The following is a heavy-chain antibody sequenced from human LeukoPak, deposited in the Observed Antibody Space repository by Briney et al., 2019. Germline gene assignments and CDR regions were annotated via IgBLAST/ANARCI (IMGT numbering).Heavy chain of an antibody. Sequence: GGSLRLSCAASGFTFSTYTMNWVRQAPGKGLEWVSSISSRSSYIYYADSVKGRFTISRDNAKNSLYLQMNSLRAEDTAVYHCARDRLLEDRGSGSFGDWGQGTLVTVSS. CDR2: ISSRSSYI. CDR1: GFTFSTYT. CDR3: ARDRLLEDRGSGSFGD. J-gene: IGHJ4*02. D-gene: IGHD3-10*01. V-gene: IGHV3-21*01.